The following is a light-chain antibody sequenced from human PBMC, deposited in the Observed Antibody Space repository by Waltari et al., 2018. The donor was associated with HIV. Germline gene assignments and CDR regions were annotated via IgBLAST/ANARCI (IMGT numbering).Light chain of an antibody. Sequence: QSALTQPASVSGSPGQSVTISCAGSTSDVGAYNYVSWFQQHPGKAPKLMIFEVSGRPSGVSDRFSGSKSGNTASLTIAGLRPEDEADYYCTSYTSRNTYDFGSGTKISVL. J-gene: IGLJ1*01. CDR1: TSDVGAYNY. V-gene: IGLV2-14*01. CDR2: EVS. CDR3: TSYTSRNTYD.